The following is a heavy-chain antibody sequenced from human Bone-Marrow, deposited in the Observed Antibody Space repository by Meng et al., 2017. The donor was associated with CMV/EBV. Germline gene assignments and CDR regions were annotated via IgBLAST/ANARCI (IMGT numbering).Heavy chain of an antibody. V-gene: IGHV1-2*02. D-gene: IGHD1-26*01. CDR1: GYTFTGHY. CDR2: IHPNNGAT. J-gene: IGHJ5*02. Sequence: ASVKVSCKASGYTFTGHYIHWVRQAPGQGLDWMGWIHPNNGATHYVQKYQGRVTMTRDTSISTAYMELSSLTYDDTAVYYCARVEWEVRWFDPWGQGTLVTVSS. CDR3: ARVEWEVRWFDP.